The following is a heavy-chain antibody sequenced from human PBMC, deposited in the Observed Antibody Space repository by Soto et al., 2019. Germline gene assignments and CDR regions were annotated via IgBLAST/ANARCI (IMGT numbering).Heavy chain of an antibody. Sequence: QVQLVQSGAEVKKPGASVKVSCKASGYTFTIYGISWVRQAPGQGLEWMGWITAYNGNTNYAQKLQCRVTKTTDTSTSTANRELRSLRSDDTAVYYCAKRRGYSNGEFDYWGQGTLVTVSS. CDR3: AKRRGYSNGEFDY. CDR2: ITAYNGNT. J-gene: IGHJ4*02. D-gene: IGHD5-18*01. V-gene: IGHV1-18*01. CDR1: GYTFTIYG.